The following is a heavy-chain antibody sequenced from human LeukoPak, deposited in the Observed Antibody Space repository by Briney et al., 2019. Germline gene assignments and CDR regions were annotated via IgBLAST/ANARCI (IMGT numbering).Heavy chain of an antibody. CDR2: IYYSGST. CDR3: ARGAPGRTCSGGSCPYFDY. V-gene: IGHV4-59*01. J-gene: IGHJ4*02. D-gene: IGHD2-15*01. Sequence: SETLSLTCTVSGGSISSYYWSWLRQPPGKGLEWIGYIYYSGSTNYNPSLTSRVTISVDTSKNQFSLKLSSVTAADTAVFYCARGAPGRTCSGGSCPYFDYWGQGSLVTVSS. CDR1: GGSISSYY.